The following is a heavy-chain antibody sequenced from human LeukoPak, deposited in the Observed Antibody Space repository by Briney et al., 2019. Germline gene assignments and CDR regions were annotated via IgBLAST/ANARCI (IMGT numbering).Heavy chain of an antibody. CDR2: INHSGST. CDR1: GVSISSSSYY. CDR3: ARGGWNYVSHFDY. D-gene: IGHD1-7*01. V-gene: IGHV4-39*07. J-gene: IGHJ4*02. Sequence: SSETLSLTCNVSGVSISSSSYYWGWIRQPPGKGLEWIGEINHSGSTNYNPSLKSRVTISVDTSKNQFSLKLSSVTAADTAVYYCARGGWNYVSHFDYWGQGTLVTVSS.